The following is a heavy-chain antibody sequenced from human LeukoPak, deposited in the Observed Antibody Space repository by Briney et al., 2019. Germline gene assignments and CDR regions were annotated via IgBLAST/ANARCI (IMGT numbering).Heavy chain of an antibody. CDR1: GGTFSSYA. Sequence: SVKVSCKASGGTFSSYAISWVRQAPGQGLEWLGGIIPIFGTANYAQKFQGRVTITTDESTSTAYMELSSLRSEDTAVYYCARGNLFVRGTYYFDYWGQGTLVTVSS. J-gene: IGHJ4*02. CDR3: ARGNLFVRGTYYFDY. V-gene: IGHV1-69*05. CDR2: IIPIFGTA. D-gene: IGHD3-16*02.